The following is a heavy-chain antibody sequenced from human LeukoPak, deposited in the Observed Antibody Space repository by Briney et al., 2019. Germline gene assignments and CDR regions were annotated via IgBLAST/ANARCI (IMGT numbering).Heavy chain of an antibody. J-gene: IGHJ4*02. D-gene: IGHD6-19*01. CDR3: ARDSSGHSDFDY. Sequence: PSETLSLTCTVSGGSISSYYWSWIRQPPGKGLEWIGYIYYSGSTNYNPSLKSRVTISVDTSKNQFSLKLSSVTAADTAVYYCARDSSGHSDFDYWGQGTLVTVSS. V-gene: IGHV4-59*12. CDR2: IYYSGST. CDR1: GGSISSYY.